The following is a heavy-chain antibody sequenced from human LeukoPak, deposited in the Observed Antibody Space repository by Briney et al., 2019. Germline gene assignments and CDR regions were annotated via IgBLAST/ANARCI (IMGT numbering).Heavy chain of an antibody. CDR1: GYSFTSYW. CDR3: ARHGTGGFDY. Sequence: GESLKISCKGSGYSFTSYWISWVRQMPGKGLEWMGRIDPSDSYSNYSPSFQGHVTISPDKSISTAFLQWSSLKASDTAMYFCARHGTGGFDYWGQGTLVTVSS. V-gene: IGHV5-10-1*01. CDR2: IDPSDSYS. J-gene: IGHJ4*02. D-gene: IGHD3-10*01.